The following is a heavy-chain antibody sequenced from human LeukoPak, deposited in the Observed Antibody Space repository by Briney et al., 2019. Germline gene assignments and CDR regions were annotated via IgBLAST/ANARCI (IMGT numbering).Heavy chain of an antibody. CDR2: ISSSGSTI. J-gene: IGHJ4*02. CDR3: ATQYSSDSFDY. V-gene: IGHV3-48*03. D-gene: IGHD6-19*01. CDR1: GFTFSSYE. Sequence: GGSLRLSCAASGFTFSSYEMNWVRQAPGKGLEWVSYISSSGSTIYYADSVKGRFTISRDNAKNSLYLQMNSLRAEGTAVYYCATQYSSDSFDYWGQGTLVTVSS.